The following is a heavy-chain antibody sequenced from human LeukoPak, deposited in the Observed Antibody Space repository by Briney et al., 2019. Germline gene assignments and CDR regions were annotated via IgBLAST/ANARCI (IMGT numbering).Heavy chain of an antibody. CDR2: IKQDGSEK. CDR3: ARENYKREYYYYMDV. V-gene: IGHV3-7*01. J-gene: IGHJ6*03. D-gene: IGHD1-7*01. Sequence: GGSLRLSCAASGFTFSSYWMSWVRQAPGKGLEWVANIKQDGSEKYYVDSVRGRFTISRDNSKNTLYLQMNSLRAEDTAVYYCARENYKREYYYYMDVWGKGTTVTVSS. CDR1: GFTFSSYW.